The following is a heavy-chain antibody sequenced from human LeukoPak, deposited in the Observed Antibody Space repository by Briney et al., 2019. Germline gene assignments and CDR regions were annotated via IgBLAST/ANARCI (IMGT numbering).Heavy chain of an antibody. Sequence: GGSLRLSCAASGFTFSSYAMHWVRQAPGKGLEYVSAISSNGGSTYYANSVKGRFTISRDNSKNTLYLQMGSLRAEDMAVYYCARGDSSSWFDYWGQGTLVTVSS. J-gene: IGHJ4*02. CDR3: ARGDSSSWFDY. CDR2: ISSNGGST. V-gene: IGHV3-64*01. D-gene: IGHD6-13*01. CDR1: GFTFSSYA.